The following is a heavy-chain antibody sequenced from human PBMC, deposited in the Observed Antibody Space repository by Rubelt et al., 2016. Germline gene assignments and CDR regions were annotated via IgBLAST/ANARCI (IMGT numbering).Heavy chain of an antibody. CDR2: INYSGST. Sequence: QVQLQESGPGLVKPSETLSLTCTVSGYSISSPFYWGWIRQPPGKGLEWIGYINYSGSTNYNPSLKSRVTISVDTSKNQFSLKRSSVTAEDTAVYYCARAYSTSWEHFDCWGQGTLVTVSS. J-gene: IGHJ4*02. CDR3: ARAYSTSWEHFDC. CDR1: GYSISSPFY. D-gene: IGHD2-2*01. V-gene: IGHV4-59*01.